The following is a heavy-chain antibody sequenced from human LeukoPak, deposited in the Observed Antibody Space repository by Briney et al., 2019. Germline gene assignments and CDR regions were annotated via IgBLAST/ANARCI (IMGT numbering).Heavy chain of an antibody. D-gene: IGHD3-10*01. CDR2: ISAYNGNT. Sequence: GASVKVSCKASGYTFTGYYMHWVRQAPGQGLEWMGWISAYNGNTNYAQKLQGRVTMTTDTSTSTAYMELRSLRSDDTAVYYCARVERGVTMLWGQGTLVTVSS. V-gene: IGHV1-18*04. J-gene: IGHJ4*02. CDR3: ARVERGVTML. CDR1: GYTFTGYY.